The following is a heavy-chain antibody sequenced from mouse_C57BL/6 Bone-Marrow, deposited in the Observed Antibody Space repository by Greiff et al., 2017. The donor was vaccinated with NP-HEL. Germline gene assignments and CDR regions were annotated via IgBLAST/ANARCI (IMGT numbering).Heavy chain of an antibody. CDR2: INPSTGGT. CDR1: GYSFTGYY. Sequence: VQLQQSGPELVKPGASVKISCKASGYSFTGYYMNWVKQSPEKSLEWIGEINPSTGGTTYNQKFKAKATLTVDKSSSTAYMQLKSLTSEDSAVYYCARSMDFYWYFDVWGTGTTVTVSS. V-gene: IGHV1-42*01. CDR3: ARSMDFYWYFDV. J-gene: IGHJ1*03.